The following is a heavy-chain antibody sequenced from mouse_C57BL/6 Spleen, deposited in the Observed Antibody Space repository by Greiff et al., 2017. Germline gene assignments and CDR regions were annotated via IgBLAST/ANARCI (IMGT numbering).Heavy chain of an antibody. V-gene: IGHV5-9*01. CDR3: ARRGITTVFDY. J-gene: IGHJ2*01. Sequence: EVQGVESGGGLVKPGGSLKLSCAASGFTFSSYTMSWVRQTPEKRLEWVATISGGGGNTYYPDSVKGRFTISRDNAKNTLYLQMSSLRSEDTALYYCARRGITTVFDYWGQGTTLTVSS. CDR1: GFTFSSYT. D-gene: IGHD1-1*01. CDR2: ISGGGGNT.